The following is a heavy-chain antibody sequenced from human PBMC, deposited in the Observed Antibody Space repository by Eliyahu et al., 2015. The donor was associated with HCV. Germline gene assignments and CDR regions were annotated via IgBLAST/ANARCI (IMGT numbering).Heavy chain of an antibody. D-gene: IGHD1-1*01. Sequence: QVQLQQWGAGLLKPSETLSLTCAVYGGSFSGYYWSWIRQPPGKGLEWIGEINHSGSTNYNPSLKSRVTISVDTSKNQFSLKLSSVTAADTAVYYCARVVPTTYYYYGMDVWGQGTTVTVSS. V-gene: IGHV4-34*01. CDR3: ARVVPTTYYYYGMDV. J-gene: IGHJ6*02. CDR1: GGSFSGYY. CDR2: INHSGST.